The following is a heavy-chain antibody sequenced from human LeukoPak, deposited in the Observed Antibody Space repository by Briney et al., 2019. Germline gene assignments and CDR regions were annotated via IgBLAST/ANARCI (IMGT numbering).Heavy chain of an antibody. Sequence: GGSLRLSCAASGFTFSSYGMHWVRQAPGKGLEWVAVIWYDGSNKYYADSVKGRFTISRDNSKNTLYLQMNSLRAEDTAVYYCASRIVVVPAAQTDAFDIWGQGTMVTVSS. D-gene: IGHD2-2*01. V-gene: IGHV3-33*01. J-gene: IGHJ3*02. CDR3: ASRIVVVPAAQTDAFDI. CDR1: GFTFSSYG. CDR2: IWYDGSNK.